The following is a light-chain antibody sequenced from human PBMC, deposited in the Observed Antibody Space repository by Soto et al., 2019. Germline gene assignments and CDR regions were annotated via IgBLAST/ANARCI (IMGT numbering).Light chain of an antibody. CDR2: GAS. Sequence: EIVLTQSPGTLSLSPGERPTLSCRASQSVSSSYLGWYQQKPGQAPRLLIYGASSRATGIPDRFSGSGSGTDFTLTISRLEPEDFAVYYCQRYGSSPLYTFGEGTKLEIK. CDR3: QRYGSSPLYT. CDR1: QSVSSSY. J-gene: IGKJ2*01. V-gene: IGKV3-20*01.